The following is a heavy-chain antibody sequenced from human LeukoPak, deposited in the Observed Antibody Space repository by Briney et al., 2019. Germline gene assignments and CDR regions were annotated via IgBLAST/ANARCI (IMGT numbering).Heavy chain of an antibody. D-gene: IGHD6-19*01. J-gene: IGHJ4*01. CDR3: ARDVTGDYSNAWDWQSYYFDY. CDR2: VNPGSGDT. Sequence: ASVKESCKTSGFTITNYAIHWVRQAPGHRLEWMGWVNPGSGDTKYSEDFQGRLSITRDTSASTVYMALSSLTSEDMAVYYCARDVTGDYSNAWDWQSYYFDYWGHGTLVTVSS. V-gene: IGHV1-3*03. CDR1: GFTITNYA.